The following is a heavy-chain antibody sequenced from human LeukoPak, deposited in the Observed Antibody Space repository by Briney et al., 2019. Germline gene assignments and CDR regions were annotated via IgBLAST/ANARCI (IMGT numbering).Heavy chain of an antibody. Sequence: PSETLSLTCTVSGGSISSGGYYWSWIRQHPGKGLEWIGYIYYSGSTYYNPSLKSRVTISVDTSKNQFSLKLSSVTAADTAVYYCARINVLRYYDYWGQGTLVTVSS. D-gene: IGHD3-9*01. V-gene: IGHV4-31*03. CDR3: ARINVLRYYDY. CDR2: IYYSGST. CDR1: GGSISSGGYY. J-gene: IGHJ4*02.